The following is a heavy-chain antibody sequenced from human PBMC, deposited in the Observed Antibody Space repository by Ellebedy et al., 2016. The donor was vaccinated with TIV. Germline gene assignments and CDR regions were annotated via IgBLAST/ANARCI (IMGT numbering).Heavy chain of an antibody. D-gene: IGHD3-10*01. Sequence: GESLKISCAASGFTFDDYAMHWVRQAPGKGLEWVSLISGNGGSTYYADSVKGRFTISRDNSKNSLYLQMSGLRTEDTALYYCAKDLWGGNDAFDIWGQGTMVTVSS. CDR3: AKDLWGGNDAFDI. CDR1: GFTFDDYA. V-gene: IGHV3-43*02. J-gene: IGHJ3*02. CDR2: ISGNGGST.